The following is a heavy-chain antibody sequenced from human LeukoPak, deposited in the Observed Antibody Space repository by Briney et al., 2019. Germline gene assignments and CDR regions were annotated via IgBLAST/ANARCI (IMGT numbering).Heavy chain of an antibody. CDR2: ISGSGGST. CDR3: ANQRLDSSGWYLHY. Sequence: GGSLRLSCAASGFTFRSYAMNWVRQAPGQGLEWVSGISGSGGSTYYADSVKGRFTISRDNSKNTQYLQMNSLRVEDTAVYYCANQRLDSSGWYLHYWGQGTLVTVSS. D-gene: IGHD6-19*01. CDR1: GFTFRSYA. V-gene: IGHV3-23*01. J-gene: IGHJ4*02.